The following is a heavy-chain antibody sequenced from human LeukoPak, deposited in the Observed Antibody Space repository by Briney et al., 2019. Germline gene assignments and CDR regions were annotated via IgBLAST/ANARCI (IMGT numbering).Heavy chain of an antibody. CDR3: AKNRAGSPAVPNYGDYAY. J-gene: IGHJ4*02. CDR2: ISGSGGST. V-gene: IGHV3-23*01. CDR1: GFTFSSYA. Sequence: GGSLRLSCAASGFTFSSYAMSWVRQAPGKGLEWVSAISGSGGSTYYADSVKGRFTISRDNSKNTLYLQMNSLRAEDTAVYYCAKNRAGSPAVPNYGDYAYWGQGTLVTVSS. D-gene: IGHD4-17*01.